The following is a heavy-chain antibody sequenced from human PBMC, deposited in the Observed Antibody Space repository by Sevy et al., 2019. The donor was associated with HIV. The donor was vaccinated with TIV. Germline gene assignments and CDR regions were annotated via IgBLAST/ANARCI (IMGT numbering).Heavy chain of an antibody. CDR1: GLTFSVYS. J-gene: IGHJ6*02. CDR3: ARDRDGSGSSGGYGMDV. D-gene: IGHD3-10*01. Sequence: GGSLRLSCVASGLTFSVYSMNWVRQAPGKGLEWVSSISSSSTYIYYADSVKGRFTISRDNAKKSLYLQMNGLRAEDTAVYYCARDRDGSGSSGGYGMDVWGQGTTVTVSS. CDR2: ISSSSTYI. V-gene: IGHV3-21*01.